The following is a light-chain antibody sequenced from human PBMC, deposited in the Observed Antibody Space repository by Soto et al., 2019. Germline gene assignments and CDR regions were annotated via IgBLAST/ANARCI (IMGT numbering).Light chain of an antibody. Sequence: DIQLTQSTSTLSASVGDRVTITCRASQSISYWLAWYQQKAGKAPKLLIYTASNLNSGVPSRFSGSGSGTEFTLTISSLQPDDFATYHCQQYDGYSGLTFGGGTKVEIK. CDR2: TAS. J-gene: IGKJ4*01. CDR1: QSISYW. CDR3: QQYDGYSGLT. V-gene: IGKV1-5*03.